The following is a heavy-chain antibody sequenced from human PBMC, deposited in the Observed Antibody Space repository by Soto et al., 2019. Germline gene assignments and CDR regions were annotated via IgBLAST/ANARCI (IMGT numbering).Heavy chain of an antibody. Sequence: ASVKVSCKASGYTFTSYGISWVRQAPGQGLEWIGWISAYNGNTNYAQKLQGRVTMTTDTSTSTAYMELRSLSSDDTAVYYCARDPSDSSGYFQDYYGMDVWGQGTTVTVSS. CDR2: ISAYNGNT. D-gene: IGHD3-22*01. CDR1: GYTFTSYG. V-gene: IGHV1-18*01. J-gene: IGHJ6*02. CDR3: ARDPSDSSGYFQDYYGMDV.